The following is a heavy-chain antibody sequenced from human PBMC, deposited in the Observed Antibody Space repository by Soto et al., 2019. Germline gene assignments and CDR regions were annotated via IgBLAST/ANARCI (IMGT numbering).Heavy chain of an antibody. Sequence: SETLSLTCTVSGGSVSSGSYYWSWIRQPPGKGLEWIGYIYYSGSTNYNPSLKSRVTISVDTSKNQFSLKLSSVTAADTAVYYCARDLVGYCSGGSCYYDDAFDIWGQGTIVTVSS. CDR1: GGSVSSGSYY. D-gene: IGHD2-15*01. J-gene: IGHJ3*02. CDR2: IYYSGST. CDR3: ARDLVGYCSGGSCYYDDAFDI. V-gene: IGHV4-61*01.